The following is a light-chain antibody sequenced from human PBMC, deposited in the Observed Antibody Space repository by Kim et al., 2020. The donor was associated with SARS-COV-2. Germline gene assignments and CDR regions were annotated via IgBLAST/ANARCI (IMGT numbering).Light chain of an antibody. CDR1: SLRSYY. CDR3: NSRDSNGNVV. V-gene: IGLV3-19*01. CDR2: GKN. Sequence: VAFGQTVRITCQGDSLRSYYASWYQQKPGQAPVLVIYGKNNRPSGIPDRFSGSSSGNTASLTITGAQAEDEADYYCNSRDSNGNVVFGGGTQLTVL. J-gene: IGLJ2*01.